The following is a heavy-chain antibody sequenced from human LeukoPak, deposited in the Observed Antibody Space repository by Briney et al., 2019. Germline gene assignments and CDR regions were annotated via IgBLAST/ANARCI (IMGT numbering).Heavy chain of an antibody. V-gene: IGHV3-48*01. J-gene: IGHJ3*02. CDR3: ARVYCSSTSCYRGAFDI. D-gene: IGHD2-2*01. Sequence: GGSLRLSCVGSGFTFSNYLMNWVRQAPGKGLEWVSFISSTGGTMYYADSVKGRFTVSRDNAKNSLLLQMNSLRAEDTAVYYCARVYCSSTSCYRGAFDIWGQGTMVTVSS. CDR1: GFTFSNYL. CDR2: ISSTGGTM.